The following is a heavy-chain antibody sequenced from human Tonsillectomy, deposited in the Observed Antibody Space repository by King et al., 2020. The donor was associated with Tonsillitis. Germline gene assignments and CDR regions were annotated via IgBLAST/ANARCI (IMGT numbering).Heavy chain of an antibody. D-gene: IGHD2-15*01. V-gene: IGHV5-51*01. CDR3: ARGSESCSGGSCFATYYFAF. CDR2: IYPDDSDT. J-gene: IGHJ4*02. Sequence: VQLVESGAEVKKPGESLKISCKGSGYGFNTFWIGWVRQMPGKGLEWMGIIYPDDSDTRYSPSFRGQVTISADKSISTAYLQWSSLRASDTAMYYCARGSESCSGGSCFATYYFAFWGQGTLVTVSS. CDR1: GYGFNTFW.